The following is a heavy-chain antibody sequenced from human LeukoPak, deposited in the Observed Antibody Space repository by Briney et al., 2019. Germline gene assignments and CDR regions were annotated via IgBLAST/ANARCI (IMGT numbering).Heavy chain of an antibody. J-gene: IGHJ4*02. Sequence: GGSLRLSCAASGFTFSSYAMSWVRQAPGKGLEWASAISGSGGSTYYADSVKGRFTISRDNPKNTLYLQMNSLRAEDTAVYYCAKDRGGVPIAAAQIFDYWGQGTLVTVSS. V-gene: IGHV3-23*01. CDR1: GFTFSSYA. CDR2: ISGSGGST. CDR3: AKDRGGVPIAAAQIFDY. D-gene: IGHD6-13*01.